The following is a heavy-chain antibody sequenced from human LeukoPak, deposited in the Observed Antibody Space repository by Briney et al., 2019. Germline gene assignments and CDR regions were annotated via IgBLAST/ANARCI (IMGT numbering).Heavy chain of an antibody. CDR1: GYTFTSYD. Sequence: ASLKVSCKASGYTFTSYDINWVRQTTGQGLEWMGWMNPNSGNTGYAQKFEGRVTMTRNTSISTAYMELSSLRAEDTAVYYCARGRYGGKDYWGQGTLVTVSS. D-gene: IGHD3-16*01. CDR2: MNPNSGNT. CDR3: ARGRYGGKDY. J-gene: IGHJ4*02. V-gene: IGHV1-8*01.